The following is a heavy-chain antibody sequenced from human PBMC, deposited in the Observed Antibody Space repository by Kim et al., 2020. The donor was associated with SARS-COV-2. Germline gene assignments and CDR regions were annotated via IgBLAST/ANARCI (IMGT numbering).Heavy chain of an antibody. D-gene: IGHD6-6*01. J-gene: IGHJ6*01. CDR3: ARDRGRHRFLAARDYYYYG. CDR2: IYYSGST. Sequence: SETLSLTCTVSGGSISSYYWSWIRQPPGKGLEWIGYIYYSGSTNYNPSLKSRVTISVDTSKNQFSLKLSSVTAADTAVYYCARDRGRHRFLAARDYYYYG. CDR1: GGSISSYY. V-gene: IGHV4-59*01.